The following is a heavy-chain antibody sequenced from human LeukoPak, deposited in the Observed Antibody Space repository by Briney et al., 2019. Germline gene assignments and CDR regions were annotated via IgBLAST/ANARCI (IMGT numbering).Heavy chain of an antibody. V-gene: IGHV3-9*03. CDR1: GFNFDDYA. CDR3: AKADGDSDAFDI. D-gene: IGHD4-17*01. J-gene: IGHJ3*02. Sequence: GGSLRLPCAASGFNFDDYAMHWVRQAPGKGLEGVSGFSWNSGSIGYADSVKGRFTISRDNAKNSLYLQMNSLRAEDMALYYCAKADGDSDAFDIWGQGTMVTVSS. CDR2: FSWNSGSI.